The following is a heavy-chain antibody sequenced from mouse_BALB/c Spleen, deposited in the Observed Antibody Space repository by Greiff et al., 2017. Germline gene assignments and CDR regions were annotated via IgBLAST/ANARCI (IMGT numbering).Heavy chain of an antibody. CDR3: ARELDSSGYVGY. CDR1: GYTFTSYW. V-gene: IGHV1-52*01. J-gene: IGHJ2*01. CDR2: IDPYDSET. D-gene: IGHD3-2*01. Sequence: QVQLQQSGAELVRPGASVKLSCKASGYTFTSYWMNWVQQRPEQGLEWIGRIDPYDSETHYKQKFKDQVILAVDKSSSTAYMQLSSLTSEDSAVYYCARELDSSGYVGYWGQGTTLTVSS.